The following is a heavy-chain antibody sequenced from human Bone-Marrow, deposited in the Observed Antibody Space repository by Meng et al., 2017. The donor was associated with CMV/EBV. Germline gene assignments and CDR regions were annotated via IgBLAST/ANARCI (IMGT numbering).Heavy chain of an antibody. V-gene: IGHV3-53*05. J-gene: IGHJ6*02. Sequence: GESLKISCAVSGFTFSSAWMNWVRQAPGKGLEWVSVIYSGGSTYYADSVKGRFTISRDNSKNTLYLQMNSLRAEDTAVYYCARDGPSAYYDILMDVWGQGTTVTVSS. CDR3: ARDGPSAYYDILMDV. CDR1: GFTFSSAW. D-gene: IGHD3-9*01. CDR2: IYSGGST.